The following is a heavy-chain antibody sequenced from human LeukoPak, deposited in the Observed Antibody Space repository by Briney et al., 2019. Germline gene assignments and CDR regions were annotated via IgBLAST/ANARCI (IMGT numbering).Heavy chain of an antibody. V-gene: IGHV3-21*01. CDR3: ARDEGYSYGFGGDFDY. CDR1: GFTFSSYS. CDR2: ISSSSSYI. J-gene: IGHJ4*02. Sequence: PGGSLRLSCAASGFTFSSYSMNWVRQAPGKGLEWVSSISSSSSYIYYADSVKGRFTISRDNSKNTLYLQMNSLRAEDTAVYYCARDEGYSYGFGGDFDYWGQGTLVTVSS. D-gene: IGHD5-18*01.